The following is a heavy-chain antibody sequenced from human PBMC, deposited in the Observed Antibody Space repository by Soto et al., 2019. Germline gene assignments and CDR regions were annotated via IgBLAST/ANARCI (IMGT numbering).Heavy chain of an antibody. CDR1: GFTFSSYA. J-gene: IGHJ4*02. V-gene: IGHV3-30-3*01. CDR2: ISYDGSNK. CDR3: ARPYSSGWYGDLDY. D-gene: IGHD6-19*01. Sequence: GGSLRLCCTASGFTFSSYAMHWVRQAPGKGLEWVAVISYDGSNKYYADSVKGRFTISRDNSKNTMYLQMNSLRVEDTAVYYCARPYSSGWYGDLDYWGQGTLVTVSS.